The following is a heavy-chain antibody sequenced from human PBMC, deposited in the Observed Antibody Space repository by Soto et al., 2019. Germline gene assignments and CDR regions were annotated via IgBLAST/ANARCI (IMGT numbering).Heavy chain of an antibody. J-gene: IGHJ6*02. CDR2: IYWDDDK. CDR3: AHTVAATGPPYYYYYYGMDV. Sequence: QITLKESGPTLVKPTQTLTLTCTFSGFSLSTSGVGVAWIRQPPGKALEWLALIYWDDDKRYSPSLKSRLTITKDASRDQVVLTVTNMDPVDTATYYCAHTVAATGPPYYYYYYGMDVWGQGTTVTVSS. V-gene: IGHV2-5*02. D-gene: IGHD6-13*01. CDR1: GFSLSTSGVG.